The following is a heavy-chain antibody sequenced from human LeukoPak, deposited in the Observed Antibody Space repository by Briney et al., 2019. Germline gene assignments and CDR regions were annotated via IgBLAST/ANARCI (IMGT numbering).Heavy chain of an antibody. V-gene: IGHV1-69*04. J-gene: IGHJ4*02. CDR2: IIPILGIA. CDR1: GGTFSSYA. Sequence: SVKVSCKASGGTFSSYAISWVRQAPGQGLEWMGRIIPILGIANYAQKFQGRVTITADKSTSTAYMELRSLRSDDTAVYYCAREAAVSGYYFYYFDYWGQGTLVTVSS. CDR3: AREAAVSGYYFYYFDY. D-gene: IGHD3-22*01.